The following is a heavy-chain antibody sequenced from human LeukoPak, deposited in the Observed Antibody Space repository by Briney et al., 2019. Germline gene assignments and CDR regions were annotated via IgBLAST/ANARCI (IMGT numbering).Heavy chain of an antibody. CDR2: IYPGDSDT. J-gene: IGHJ4*02. Sequence: PGASLQISCKCSGYHFTSYWIGWVRPLPGKGLEWMGIIYPGDSDTRYSPSFQGQAIISANQSISSAFYLRSSPKASSAGFYSCSRETAMGSIHYWVEGTLVSVSS. CDR1: GYHFTSYW. CDR3: SRETAMGSIHY. D-gene: IGHD5-18*01. V-gene: IGHV5-51*01.